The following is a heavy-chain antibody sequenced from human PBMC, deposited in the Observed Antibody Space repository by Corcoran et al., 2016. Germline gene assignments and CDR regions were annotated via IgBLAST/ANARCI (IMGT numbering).Heavy chain of an antibody. J-gene: IGHJ4*02. CDR3: AKVATYYYDSSGYYDY. CDR1: GFTFSSYW. D-gene: IGHD3-22*01. V-gene: IGHV3-23*04. CDR2: ISGSGGST. Sequence: EVQLVESGGGLVQPGGSLRLSCAASGFTFSSYWMHWVRQAPGKGLVWVSRISGSGGSTYYADSVKGRFTISRDNSKNTLYLQMNSLRAEDTAVYYCAKVATYYYDSSGYYDYWGQGTLVTVSS.